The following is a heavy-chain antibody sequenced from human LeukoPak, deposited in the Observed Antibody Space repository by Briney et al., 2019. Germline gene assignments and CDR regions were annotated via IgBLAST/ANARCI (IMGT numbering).Heavy chain of an antibody. CDR1: GYTFNNYY. Sequence: GASVKVSCKASGYTFNNYYINWVRQAPGQGLEWMGWMNPYSGNTSFAQKFQGRVTMTRNTSITTAYMELSSLRFEDTAVYYCAVHLPGDYLDRWGQGTLVTVSS. J-gene: IGHJ4*02. CDR3: AVHLPGDYLDR. V-gene: IGHV1-8*02. CDR2: MNPYSGNT.